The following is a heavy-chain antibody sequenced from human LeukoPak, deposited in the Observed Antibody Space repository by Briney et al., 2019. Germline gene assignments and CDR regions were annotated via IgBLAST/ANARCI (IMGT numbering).Heavy chain of an antibody. D-gene: IGHD6-6*01. J-gene: IGHJ3*02. V-gene: IGHV3-21*01. Sequence: GGSLRLSCAASGFSFSTYYMNWVRPAPGKGLEWVSSMSSTGSSTYYADFVKGRFTISRDSARNSLYLQMNNLRAEDTAVYYCARGRVGSSSSAFDIWGQGTMVTVSS. CDR1: GFSFSTYY. CDR2: MSSTGSST. CDR3: ARGRVGSSSSAFDI.